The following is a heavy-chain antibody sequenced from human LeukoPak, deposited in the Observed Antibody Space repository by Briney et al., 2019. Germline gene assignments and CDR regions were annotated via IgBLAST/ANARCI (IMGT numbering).Heavy chain of an antibody. V-gene: IGHV3-23*01. J-gene: IGHJ4*02. CDR2: ISSSAGST. D-gene: IGHD5-18*01. CDR3: AKGSGRGYSYGLEY. CDR1: GFTFSSYG. Sequence: GGSLRLSRAASGFTFSSYGMTWVRQAPGKGPEWVSVISSSAGSTYYADSVKGRFTISRDNSKNTLYLQMNSLRAEDTAVYYCAKGSGRGYSYGLEYWGQGTLVTVSS.